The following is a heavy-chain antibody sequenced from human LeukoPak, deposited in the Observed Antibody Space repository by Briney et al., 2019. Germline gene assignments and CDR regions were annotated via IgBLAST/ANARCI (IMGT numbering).Heavy chain of an antibody. CDR1: GFTFSSHG. J-gene: IGHJ4*02. D-gene: IGHD6-19*01. V-gene: IGHV3-30*02. CDR2: IWYDGSNK. Sequence: GGSLRLSCAASGFTFSSHGMHWVRQAPGKGLEWVAVIWYDGSNKYYTDSVKGRFTISRDNSKSTLYLQMNSLRPDDTAVYYCAKGQERSFLASWGQGTLVTVSS. CDR3: AKGQERSFLAS.